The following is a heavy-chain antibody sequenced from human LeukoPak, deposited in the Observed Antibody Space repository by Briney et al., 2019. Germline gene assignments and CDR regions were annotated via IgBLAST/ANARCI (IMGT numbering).Heavy chain of an antibody. V-gene: IGHV5-51*01. Sequence: GESLKTSCKGSGYSFTSYWIGWVRQMPGKGLGGMGIIYPGDSDTRYSPSFQGQVTISADKSITTAYLQWSSLKASDTAMYYCARHSDTAMVPWYFDLWGRGTLVTVSS. D-gene: IGHD5-18*01. CDR1: GYSFTSYW. CDR2: IYPGDSDT. CDR3: ARHSDTAMVPWYFDL. J-gene: IGHJ2*01.